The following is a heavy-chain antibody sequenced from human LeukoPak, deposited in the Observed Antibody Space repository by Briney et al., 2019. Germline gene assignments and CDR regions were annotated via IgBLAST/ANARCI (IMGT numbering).Heavy chain of an antibody. CDR1: GYTFTAYA. V-gene: IGHV1-2*02. CDR2: ITPSDGA. Sequence: GASVKVSCKSSGYTFTAYAMHWVRQAPGQGLEWMGWITPSDGANYAQKFQGRVTMTRDTSMSTAYMDLNRLTSDDTAVYYCASPSSGQSFDIWGQGTMVTVSS. D-gene: IGHD6-19*01. CDR3: ASPSSGQSFDI. J-gene: IGHJ3*02.